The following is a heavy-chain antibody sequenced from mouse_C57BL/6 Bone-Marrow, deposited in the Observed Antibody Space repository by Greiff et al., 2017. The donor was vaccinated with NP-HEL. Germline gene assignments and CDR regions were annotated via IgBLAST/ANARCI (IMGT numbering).Heavy chain of an antibody. D-gene: IGHD3-3*01. J-gene: IGHJ1*03. CDR1: GYTFTSYG. CDR2: IYIGNGYN. Sequence: EVQRVESGAELVRPGSSVKMSCKTSGYTFTSYGINWVKQRPGQGLEWIGYIYIGNGYNEYNEKFKGKATLTSDTSSSTAYMQLSSLTSEDSAIYFCARKGTGERYFDVWGTGTTVTVSS. V-gene: IGHV1-58*01. CDR3: ARKGTGERYFDV.